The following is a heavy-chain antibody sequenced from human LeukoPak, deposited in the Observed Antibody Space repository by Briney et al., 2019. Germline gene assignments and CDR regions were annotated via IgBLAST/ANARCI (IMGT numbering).Heavy chain of an antibody. CDR3: AKETSYSSSWYRGGIDY. Sequence: GGSLRLSCAASGFTFSSYAMSWVRQAPGKGLEWVSAIIGSGGTTYYADSVKGRFSISRDNSKNTLYLQMNSLRAEDTAVYYCAKETSYSSSWYRGGIDYWGQGTLVTVSS. CDR1: GFTFSSYA. CDR2: IIGSGGTT. D-gene: IGHD6-13*01. V-gene: IGHV3-23*01. J-gene: IGHJ4*02.